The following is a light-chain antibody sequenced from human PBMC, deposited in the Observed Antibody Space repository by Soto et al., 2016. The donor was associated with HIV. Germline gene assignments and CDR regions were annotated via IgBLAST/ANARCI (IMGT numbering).Light chain of an antibody. CDR3: QQYNTVPWT. CDR2: AAS. CDR1: QDISSW. Sequence: DIQMTQSPSSVSASVGDRVTITCRASQDISSWLAWYQQKPGKAPNLLIYAASNLQSGVPSRFSGSGSGTDFTLTLSSVQPDDVGTYYCQQYNTVPWTFGQGTKLEMK. J-gene: IGKJ1*01. V-gene: IGKV1-12*01.